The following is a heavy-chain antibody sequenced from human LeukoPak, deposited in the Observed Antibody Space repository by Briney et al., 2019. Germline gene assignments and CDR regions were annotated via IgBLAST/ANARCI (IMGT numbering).Heavy chain of an antibody. CDR3: ERDSGGEAFDI. J-gene: IGHJ3*02. CDR1: GFSFSTYA. D-gene: IGHD4-23*01. Sequence: GGSLRLSCATSGFSFSTYAMSWVRQAPGKGPEWVAAISGSGGRTFHADFVRGRFTISRDNAKNSLYLQMNSLRAEDTAVYYCERDSGGEAFDIWGQGTMVTVSS. CDR2: ISGSGGRT. V-gene: IGHV3-23*01.